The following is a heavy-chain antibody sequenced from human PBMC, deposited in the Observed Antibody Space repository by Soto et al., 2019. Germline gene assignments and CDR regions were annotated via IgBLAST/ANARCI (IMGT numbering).Heavy chain of an antibody. D-gene: IGHD3-9*01. Sequence: SQTLSLTCIVSGDSISGYYWSCIRQPPAKGLEWNGHIYHSASPNYNPSLKSRVTIQLDTSKNQFSLKLSSVTAADTAVYYCARVGASYYDILTGPIDAYYGIEVWGQGTTVTVSS. CDR2: IYHSASP. CDR1: GDSISGYY. CDR3: ARVGASYYDILTGPIDAYYGIEV. V-gene: IGHV4-59*01. J-gene: IGHJ6*01.